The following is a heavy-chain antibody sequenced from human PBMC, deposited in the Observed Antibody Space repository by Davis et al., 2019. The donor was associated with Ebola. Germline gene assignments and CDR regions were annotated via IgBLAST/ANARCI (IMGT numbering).Heavy chain of an antibody. J-gene: IGHJ4*02. CDR3: ARNRQKLGAARTFLELDY. Sequence: GESLKTSCAASGITFSYYYMSWIRQAPGKGLERVSYITSSSIYTNYADSVNGRFTISRDNAKNSLYLQMNSLRSEDAAVYCCARNRQKLGAARTFLELDYWGQGTLVTVSS. D-gene: IGHD6-13*01. V-gene: IGHV3-11*03. CDR1: GITFSYYY. CDR2: ITSSSIYT.